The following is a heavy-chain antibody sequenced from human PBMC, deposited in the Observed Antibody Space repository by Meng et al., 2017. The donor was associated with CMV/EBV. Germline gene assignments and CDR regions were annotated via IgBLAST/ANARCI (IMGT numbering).Heavy chain of an antibody. D-gene: IGHD3-16*02. J-gene: IGHJ4*02. V-gene: IGHV4-39*07. CDR3: ARVSVSYGYRLGY. Sequence: LQLQDLGQRVVRPSETLSLACSVSGGSIRSSSCFSGWIRQPPGKGRGWIGSIYYSGSTYYNPSLKSRVTISVDTSKNQFSLKLSSVTAADTAVYYCARVSVSYGYRLGYWGQGTLVTVSS. CDR1: GGSIRSSSCF. CDR2: IYYSGST.